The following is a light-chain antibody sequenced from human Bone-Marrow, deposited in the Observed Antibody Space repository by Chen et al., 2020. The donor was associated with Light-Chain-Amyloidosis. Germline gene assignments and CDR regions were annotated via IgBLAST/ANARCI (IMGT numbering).Light chain of an antibody. Sequence: DIQMTQSPPSLSASVGDTVTITCQASQDIRDYLNWYQQKPGQAPKLLFYDASHLETGFTSRFTGSGDGTHFTVTNSSLRPEEFATYFCQQDDKVPFTFGPGNKVDLK. CDR2: DAS. V-gene: IGKV1-33*01. J-gene: IGKJ3*01. CDR1: QDIRDY. CDR3: QQDDKVPFT.